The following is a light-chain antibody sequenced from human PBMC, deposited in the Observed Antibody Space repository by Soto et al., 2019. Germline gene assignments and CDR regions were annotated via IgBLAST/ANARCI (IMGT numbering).Light chain of an antibody. V-gene: IGKV3-15*01. CDR1: QSISSN. Sequence: EIVITQSPATLSVSPGERATLSCRASQSISSNLAWYQLKPGQSPRLLIYGASTRATGFPARFSGSGSGAEFTLTISSLQSEDFAVYYCQQYNNWPLAFGGGTKVDIK. CDR2: GAS. CDR3: QQYNNWPLA. J-gene: IGKJ4*01.